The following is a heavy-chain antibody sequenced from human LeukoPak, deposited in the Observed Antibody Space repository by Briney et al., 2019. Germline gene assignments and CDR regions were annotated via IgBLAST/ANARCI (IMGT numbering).Heavy chain of an antibody. Sequence: GGSLRLSCAASGFTFSRLAMTWVRQAPGKGLEWVSTISASGPYYADAVRGRFTISRDNSRNTLSLQMDSLRAEDTAVYYCARDYYDSSGYYPFFDYWGQGTLVTVSS. CDR2: ISASGP. D-gene: IGHD3-22*01. V-gene: IGHV3-23*01. J-gene: IGHJ4*02. CDR3: ARDYYDSSGYYPFFDY. CDR1: GFTFSRLA.